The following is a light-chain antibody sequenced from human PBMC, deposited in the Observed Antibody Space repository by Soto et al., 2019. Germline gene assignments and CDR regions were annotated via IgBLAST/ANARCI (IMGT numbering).Light chain of an antibody. J-gene: IGLJ1*01. CDR3: CSYAGSSTYV. CDR1: SSDVGSYIF. CDR2: EGS. V-gene: IGLV2-23*01. Sequence: QSALSEPASVSGAPGQSITISCTGTSSDVGSYIFVSWFQQHPGKAPKLMIYEGSKRPSGVSNRFSGSKSGNTASLTISGLQAEDEADYYCCSYAGSSTYVFGPGTKVTVL.